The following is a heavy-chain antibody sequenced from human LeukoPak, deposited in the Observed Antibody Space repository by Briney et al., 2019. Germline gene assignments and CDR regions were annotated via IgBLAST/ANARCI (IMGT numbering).Heavy chain of an antibody. Sequence: GGSLRLSCAASGFTFRSYGMHWARQAPGKGLEWVALISYDGSYQFYANSVKGRFTISRDNSKNTLFLQMNSLRAEDTAVYYCAKSRRYGGSDYWGQGTLVTVSS. V-gene: IGHV3-33*06. CDR1: GFTFRSYG. CDR3: AKSRRYGGSDY. CDR2: ISYDGSYQ. J-gene: IGHJ4*02. D-gene: IGHD4-23*01.